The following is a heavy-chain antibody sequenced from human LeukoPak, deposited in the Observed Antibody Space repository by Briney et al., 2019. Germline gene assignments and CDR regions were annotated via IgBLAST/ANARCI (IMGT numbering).Heavy chain of an antibody. CDR1: GFTFSTYS. CDR3: CRARPHDY. D-gene: IGHD6-6*01. CDR2: ISSNSGTI. Sequence: GASLRLSCAASGFTFSTYSMNWVRQAPGKGLEWISYISSNSGTIYYADSVKGRFTVSRDNAKNSLYLQINSLRAEDTAVYYCCRARPHDYWGQGTLVTVSS. J-gene: IGHJ4*02. V-gene: IGHV3-48*01.